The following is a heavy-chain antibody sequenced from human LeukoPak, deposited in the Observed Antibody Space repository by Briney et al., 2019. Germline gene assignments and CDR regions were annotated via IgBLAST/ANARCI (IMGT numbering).Heavy chain of an antibody. D-gene: IGHD4-23*01. V-gene: IGHV4-31*03. J-gene: IGHJ4*02. CDR2: VYHSGAA. CDR3: ARDGGNFNYYFDY. Sequence: SETLSLTCTVSGGSISSGGYYWTWIRQHPGKGLEWIGYVYHSGAAYYNPSLKSRLTISVDTSRNKFSLMLSSVTAADTAVYYCARDGGNFNYYFDYWGQGTLVTVSS. CDR1: GGSISSGGYY.